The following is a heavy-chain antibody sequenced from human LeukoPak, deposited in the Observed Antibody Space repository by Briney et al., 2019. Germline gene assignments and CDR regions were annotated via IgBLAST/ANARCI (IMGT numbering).Heavy chain of an antibody. D-gene: IGHD1-14*01. Sequence: ASVKVSCKTSGYPFTTWEINWVRQAAGQGLEWMGWVHPNSGDTDYAQSFQGRVTMTRDTSTSTVYMELRGLRYDDTAVYFCARGPRNDPWGQGTLVTVSS. CDR3: ARGPRNDP. V-gene: IGHV1-8*01. CDR2: VHPNSGDT. CDR1: GYPFTTWE. J-gene: IGHJ5*02.